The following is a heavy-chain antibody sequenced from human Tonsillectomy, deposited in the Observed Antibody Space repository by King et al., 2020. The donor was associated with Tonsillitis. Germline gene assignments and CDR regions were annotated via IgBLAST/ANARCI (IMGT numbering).Heavy chain of an antibody. CDR3: CSSGWDY. D-gene: IGHD6-19*01. V-gene: IGHV3-48*04. CDR2: ISSSSSTI. J-gene: IGHJ4*02. CDR1: GFTFSSYS. Sequence: VQLVESGGGLVQPGGSLRLSCAASGFTFSSYSMNWVRQAPGKGLEWGSYISSSSSTIYYADSVKGRFTISRDNAKNSLYLQMHSLRAEYMAVYYCCSSGWDYWGQGTLVTVSS.